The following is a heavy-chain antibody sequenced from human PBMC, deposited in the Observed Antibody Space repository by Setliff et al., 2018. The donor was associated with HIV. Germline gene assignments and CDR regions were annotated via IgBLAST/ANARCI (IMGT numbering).Heavy chain of an antibody. D-gene: IGHD2-15*01. CDR2: IIPIFGTA. J-gene: IGHJ6*03. Sequence: GASVKVSCKASGGTFSSYAISWVRQAPGQGLEWMGRIIPIFGTANYAQKFQGRVTITADKSTSTAYMELSSLRSEDTAVYYCARRAAGGRSPNDYMDVWGKGTTVTVSS. CDR3: ARRAAGGRSPNDYMDV. CDR1: GGTFSSYA. V-gene: IGHV1-69*06.